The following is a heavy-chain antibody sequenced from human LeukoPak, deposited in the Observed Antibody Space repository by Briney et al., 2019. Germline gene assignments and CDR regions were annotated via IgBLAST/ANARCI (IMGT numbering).Heavy chain of an antibody. D-gene: IGHD3-10*01. CDR1: GFTFSSYA. CDR2: ISYDGSNK. V-gene: IGHV3-30*04. J-gene: IGHJ3*02. Sequence: PGGSLRLSCAASGFTFSSYAMHWVRQAPGKGLEWVAVISYDGSNKYYADSVKGRFTISRDNSKNTLYLQMNSLRAEDTAVYYCAREGVQAFGGAFDIWGQGTMVTVSS. CDR3: AREGVQAFGGAFDI.